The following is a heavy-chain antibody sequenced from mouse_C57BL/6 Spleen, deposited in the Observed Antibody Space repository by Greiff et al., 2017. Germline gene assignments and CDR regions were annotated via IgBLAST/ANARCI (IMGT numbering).Heavy chain of an antibody. V-gene: IGHV1-59*01. CDR1: GYTFTSYW. CDR2: IDPSDSYT. J-gene: IGHJ3*01. Sequence: VQLQQPGAELARPGTSVKLSCKASGYTFTSYWMHWVKQRPGQGLEWIGVIDPSDSYTNYNQKFKGKATLTADTSSSTAYMQVSSLTSEDSAVYSCARETNLTYWGQGTLVTVSA. D-gene: IGHD1-3*01. CDR3: ARETNLTY.